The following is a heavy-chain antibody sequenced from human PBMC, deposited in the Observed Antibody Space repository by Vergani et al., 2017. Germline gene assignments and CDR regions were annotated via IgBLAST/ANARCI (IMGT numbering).Heavy chain of an antibody. CDR2: IRYDGSNK. CDR3: AKDLTSGAYGMDV. D-gene: IGHD3-10*01. V-gene: IGHV3-30*02. J-gene: IGHJ6*02. Sequence: VQMVESGGGLVKPGGSLRLSCVASGFTFSSFAMHWVRQAPGKGLEWVAFIRYDGSNKYYADSVKGRFTISRDNSKNTLSLQMNSLRAEDTAVYYCAKDLTSGAYGMDVWGQGTTVTVSS. CDR1: GFTFSSFA.